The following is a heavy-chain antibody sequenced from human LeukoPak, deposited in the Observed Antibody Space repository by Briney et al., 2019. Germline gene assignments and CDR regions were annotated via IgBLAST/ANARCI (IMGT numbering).Heavy chain of an antibody. CDR3: AKAGIVILDY. J-gene: IGHJ4*02. CDR1: GFTFSSYG. V-gene: IGHV3-30*18. CDR2: ISYDGSNK. Sequence: PGRSLRLSCAASGFTFSSYGMYWVRQAPGKGLEWVAVISYDGSNKYYADSVKGRFTISRDNSKNTLYLQMNSLRAEDTAVYYCAKAGIVILDYWGQGTLVTVSS. D-gene: IGHD1-26*01.